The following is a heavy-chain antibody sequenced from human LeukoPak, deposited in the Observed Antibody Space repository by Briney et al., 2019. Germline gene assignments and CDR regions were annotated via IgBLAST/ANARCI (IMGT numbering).Heavy chain of an antibody. CDR3: AKGLLRYFDWLLSH. CDR1: GFTFSSYA. Sequence: GGSLRLSCAASGFTFSSYAMSWVRQAPGKGLEWVSAISGSGGSTYYADSVKGRFIISRDNSKNTLYLQMNSLRAEDTAVYYCAKGLLRYFDWLLSHWGQGTLVTVSS. D-gene: IGHD3-9*01. V-gene: IGHV3-23*01. J-gene: IGHJ4*02. CDR2: ISGSGGST.